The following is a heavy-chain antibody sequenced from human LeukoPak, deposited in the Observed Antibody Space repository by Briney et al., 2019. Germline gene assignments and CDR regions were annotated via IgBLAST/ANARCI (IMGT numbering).Heavy chain of an antibody. J-gene: IGHJ4*02. CDR2: IYYSGST. Sequence: SETLSLTCTVSGGSISSSSYYWGWIRQPPGKGLEWIGSIYYSGSTYYNPSLKSRVTISVDTSKNQFSLKLSSVTAADTAVYYCARGQSITMVRGVNYFDYWGQGTLVTVSS. V-gene: IGHV4-39*01. CDR3: ARGQSITMVRGVNYFDY. CDR1: GGSISSSSYY. D-gene: IGHD3-10*01.